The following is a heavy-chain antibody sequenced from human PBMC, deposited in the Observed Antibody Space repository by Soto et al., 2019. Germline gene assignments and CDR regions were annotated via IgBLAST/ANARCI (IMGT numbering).Heavy chain of an antibody. Sequence: GGSLRLSCAASGFTFSTYAMNWVRQAPGKGLEWVSGISGSGTNTYYSDSVKGRFTISRDNSKNTLYLQMNSLRAEDTAIYYCAKGGSPAYYDILTGIGGYFDYWGQGALVTVS. V-gene: IGHV3-23*01. D-gene: IGHD3-9*01. J-gene: IGHJ4*02. CDR1: GFTFSTYA. CDR3: AKGGSPAYYDILTGIGGYFDY. CDR2: ISGSGTNT.